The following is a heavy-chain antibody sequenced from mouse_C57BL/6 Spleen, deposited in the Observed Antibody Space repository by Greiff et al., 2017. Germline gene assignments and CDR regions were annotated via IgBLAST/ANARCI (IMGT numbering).Heavy chain of an antibody. Sequence: QVQLQQPGAELVMPGASVKMSCKASGYPFTSYWITWVKQRPGQGLEWIGDIYPGSGSTNYNEKFKSKATLTVDTSSSTAYMQLSSLTSEDSAVSYCARWGSGYPYFDYWGQGTTLTVSA. V-gene: IGHV1-55*01. CDR3: ARWGSGYPYFDY. CDR2: IYPGSGST. CDR1: GYPFTSYW. D-gene: IGHD3-1*01. J-gene: IGHJ2*01.